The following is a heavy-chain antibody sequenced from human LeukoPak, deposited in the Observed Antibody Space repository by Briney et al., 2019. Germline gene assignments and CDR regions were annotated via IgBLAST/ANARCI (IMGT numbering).Heavy chain of an antibody. Sequence: SVKVSCKASGGTFSSYAISWVRQAPGQGLEWMGGIIPIFGTENYAQKFQGRVTITADESTSTAYMELSSLRSEDTAVYYCARDPEPPSYCSSTSCAGAWPTHHYWGQGTLVTVSS. CDR2: IIPIFGTE. D-gene: IGHD2-2*01. V-gene: IGHV1-69*01. CDR3: ARDPEPPSYCSSTSCAGAWPTHHY. J-gene: IGHJ4*02. CDR1: GGTFSSYA.